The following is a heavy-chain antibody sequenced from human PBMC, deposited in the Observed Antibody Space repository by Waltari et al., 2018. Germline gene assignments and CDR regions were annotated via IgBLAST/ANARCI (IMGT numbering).Heavy chain of an antibody. V-gene: IGHV4-59*01. CDR2: IYYTGST. D-gene: IGHD2-21*02. Sequence: QLQLQESGPSLLTPSATLSLICTVSVGSIIGFYWSWVRQPPGKGLDWIGYIYYTGSTNFNPSLKSRVTMSVDTSKNQFSLKLSSVTAADTAFYYCARGGGGDWEWFDPWGQGTLVTVSS. CDR3: ARGGGGDWEWFDP. J-gene: IGHJ5*02. CDR1: VGSIIGFY.